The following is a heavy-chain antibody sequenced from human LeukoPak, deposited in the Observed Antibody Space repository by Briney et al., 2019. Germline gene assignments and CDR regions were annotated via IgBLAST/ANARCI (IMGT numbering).Heavy chain of an antibody. D-gene: IGHD3-22*01. CDR2: IYYSGST. J-gene: IGHJ3*02. CDR1: GGSISSYY. Sequence: SETLSLTCTVSGGSISSYYWSWIRQPPGKGLEWIGYIYYSGSTNYNPSLKSRVTISVDTSKNQFSLKLSSVTAADTAVYYCASQGYDSSGYAFDIWGQGTMVTVSS. CDR3: ASQGYDSSGYAFDI. V-gene: IGHV4-59*01.